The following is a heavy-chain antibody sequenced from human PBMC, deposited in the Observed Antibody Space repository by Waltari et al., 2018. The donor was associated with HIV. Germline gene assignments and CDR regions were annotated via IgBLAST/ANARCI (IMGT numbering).Heavy chain of an antibody. J-gene: IGHJ6*02. CDR2: ISAGGTK. V-gene: IGHV3-48*03. Sequence: EVQLVESGGGLVQPGGSLRLSCAGSGFTFSNYEMTWVRQAPGKGLEWILYISAGGTKYYADSVKGRFSISRDNAKNSLYLQRNSLRAEDTAVYYCAKAVGETSGRYWGGDVWGQGTTVTVSS. CDR1: GFTFSNYE. D-gene: IGHD3-16*01. CDR3: AKAVGETSGRYWGGDV.